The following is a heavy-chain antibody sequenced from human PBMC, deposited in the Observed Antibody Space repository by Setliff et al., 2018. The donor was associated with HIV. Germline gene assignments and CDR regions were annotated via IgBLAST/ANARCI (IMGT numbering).Heavy chain of an antibody. J-gene: IGHJ4*02. CDR1: GFTVSSNY. CDR2: IYSGGST. Sequence: GGSLRLSCAASGFTVSSNYMSWVRQAPGKGLEWVSVIYSGGSTYYADSVKGRFTISRDNSKNTLYLQMNSLRAEDTAVYYCARDIITTFGVFTTSVGGWNYWGQGTLVTVS. D-gene: IGHD3-3*01. CDR3: ARDIITTFGVFTTSVGGWNY. V-gene: IGHV3-66*02.